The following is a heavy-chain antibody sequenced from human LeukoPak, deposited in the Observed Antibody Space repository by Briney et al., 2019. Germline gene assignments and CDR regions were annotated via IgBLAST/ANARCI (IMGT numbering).Heavy chain of an antibody. CDR2: IYYSGST. Sequence: SETLSLTCTVSGGSISTYYWTWIRQPPGKGLEWIGYIYYSGSTNYNPSLKSRVTISVDTSKNQFSLKLSSVTAADTAVYYCARAGGFMVRGVIDYWGQGTLVTVSS. V-gene: IGHV4-59*08. J-gene: IGHJ4*02. D-gene: IGHD3-10*01. CDR3: ARAGGFMVRGVIDY. CDR1: GGSISTYY.